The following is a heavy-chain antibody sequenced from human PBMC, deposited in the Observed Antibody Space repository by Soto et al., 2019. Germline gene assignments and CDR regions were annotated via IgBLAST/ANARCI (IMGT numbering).Heavy chain of an antibody. V-gene: IGHV1-69*06. CDR3: AIATMPPGGVDWFDP. D-gene: IGHD3-10*01. CDR1: GGTFSSYA. CDR2: ITPIFGTA. Sequence: QVQLVQSGAEVKKPGSSVKVSCKASGGTFSSYAISWVRQSPGQGLEWMGGITPIFGTANDAQKFQGRVTITADKSTSTAYMELSSLRSEDTAVYYCAIATMPPGGVDWFDPWGQGTLVTVSS. J-gene: IGHJ5*02.